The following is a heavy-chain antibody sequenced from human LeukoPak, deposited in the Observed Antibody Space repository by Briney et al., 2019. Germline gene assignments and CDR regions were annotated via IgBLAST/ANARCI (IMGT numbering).Heavy chain of an antibody. CDR1: GFTFSSYA. J-gene: IGHJ2*01. CDR2: ISGSGGST. Sequence: GGSLRLSCAASGFTFSSYAMSWVRQTPGKGLEWVSAISGSGGSTYYADSVKGRFTISRDNSKNTLFLQMNSLRAEDTAPYYCARVYDSSGYFPGWYFDLWGRGTLVTVSS. CDR3: ARVYDSSGYFPGWYFDL. V-gene: IGHV3-23*01. D-gene: IGHD3-22*01.